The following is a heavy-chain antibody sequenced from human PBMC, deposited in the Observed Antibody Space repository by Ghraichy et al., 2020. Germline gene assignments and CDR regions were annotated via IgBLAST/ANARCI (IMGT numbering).Heavy chain of an antibody. CDR1: GGSISGYY. Sequence: ESLNISCTVSGGSISGYYWSWIRQPPGKGLEWIGYIYHSGSTDYNPSLKSRVTISVDTSKNQFSLKLSSVTAADTAVYYCARGSGWYYYWGQGTLVTVSS. D-gene: IGHD6-19*01. V-gene: IGHV4-59*01. CDR2: IYHSGST. J-gene: IGHJ4*02. CDR3: ARGSGWYYY.